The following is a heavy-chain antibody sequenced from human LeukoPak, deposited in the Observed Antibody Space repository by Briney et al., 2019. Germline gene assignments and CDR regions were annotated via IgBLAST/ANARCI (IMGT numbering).Heavy chain of an antibody. J-gene: IGHJ6*02. D-gene: IGHD3-9*01. Sequence: GGSLRLSCAASGFTFSSYWMSWVRQAPGKGLEWVANIKQDGSEKYYVDSVKGRFTISRDNAKNSLYLQMSSLRAEDTAVYYCARPYYDTLTGFFYYYGMDVWGQGTTVTVSS. CDR3: ARPYYDTLTGFFYYYGMDV. CDR1: GFTFSSYW. CDR2: IKQDGSEK. V-gene: IGHV3-7*03.